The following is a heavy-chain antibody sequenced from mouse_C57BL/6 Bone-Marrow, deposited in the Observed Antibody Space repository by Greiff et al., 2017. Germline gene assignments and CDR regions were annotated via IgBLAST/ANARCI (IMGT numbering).Heavy chain of an antibody. J-gene: IGHJ2*01. D-gene: IGHD3-1*01. CDR3: ARSGFFDY. Sequence: VQLQQPGAELVKPGASVKLSCKASGYTFTSYWMNWVKQRPGQGLEWIGMIHPNSGSTNYNEKFKSKATLTVDKSSSTAYMQLISLTSEDSAVYYCARSGFFDYWGQGTTLTVSS. CDR2: IHPNSGST. CDR1: GYTFTSYW. V-gene: IGHV1-64*01.